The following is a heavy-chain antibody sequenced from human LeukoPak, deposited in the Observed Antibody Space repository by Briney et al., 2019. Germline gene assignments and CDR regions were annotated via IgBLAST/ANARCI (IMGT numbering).Heavy chain of an antibody. J-gene: IGHJ4*02. CDR2: INHSGST. CDR1: GGSFSGYY. CDR3: ARHSPLLRYPYYFDY. Sequence: SSETLSLTCAVYGGSFSGYYWSWIRQPPGKGLEWIGEINHSGSTNYNPSLKSRVTISVDTSKNQFSLKLSSVTAADTAVYYCARHSPLLRYPYYFDYWGQGTLVTVSS. V-gene: IGHV4-34*01. D-gene: IGHD3-9*01.